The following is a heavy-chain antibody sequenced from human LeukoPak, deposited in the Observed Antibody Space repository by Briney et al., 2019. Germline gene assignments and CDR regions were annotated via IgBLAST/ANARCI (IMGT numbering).Heavy chain of an antibody. CDR2: IIPIFGTA. J-gene: IGHJ3*02. CDR3: ARDLGGSYHDAFDI. D-gene: IGHD1-26*01. CDR1: GGTFSSYA. V-gene: IGHV1-69*05. Sequence: ASVKVSCKASGGTFSSYAVSWVRQAPGQGLEWMGRIIPIFGTANYAQKFQGRVTITTDESTSTVYMELSSLRSEDTAVYYCARDLGGSYHDAFDIWGQGTMVTVSS.